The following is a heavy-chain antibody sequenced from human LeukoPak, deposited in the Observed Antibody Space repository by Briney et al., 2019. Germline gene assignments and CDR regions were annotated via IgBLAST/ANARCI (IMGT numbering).Heavy chain of an antibody. CDR1: GYTLTELS. V-gene: IGHV1-24*01. D-gene: IGHD5-18*01. CDR3: ATGPGYSYGYYFDY. J-gene: IGHJ4*02. CDR2: FDPEDGET. Sequence: GASVKASCKVSGYTLTELSMHWVRQAPGKGLEWMGGFDPEDGETIYAQKFQGRVTMTEDTSTDTAYMELSSLRSEDTAVYYCATGPGYSYGYYFDYWGQGTLVTVSS.